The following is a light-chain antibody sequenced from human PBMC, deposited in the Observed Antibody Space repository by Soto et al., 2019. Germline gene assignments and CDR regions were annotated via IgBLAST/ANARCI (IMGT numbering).Light chain of an antibody. CDR1: QGIKND. Sequence: AIQMTQSPSSLSASVGDKVTITCRASQGIKNDLGWYQQKPGKAPKLLIYAASGLHSGVPSRFSGSGSGTDFTLTISSLQPEDFATYYRLQDHDYPITFGQGTRLEIK. J-gene: IGKJ5*01. V-gene: IGKV1-6*01. CDR3: LQDHDYPIT. CDR2: AAS.